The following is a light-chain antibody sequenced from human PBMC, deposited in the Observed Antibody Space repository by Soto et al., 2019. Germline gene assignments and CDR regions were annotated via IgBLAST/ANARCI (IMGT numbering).Light chain of an antibody. CDR2: DVS. V-gene: IGKV1-5*01. CDR1: QSVGTW. CDR3: QQYNTFSQT. Sequence: IQMTQSPSTLSASVGDRVTISCRASQSVGTWLAWYQQKPGRAPQLLIYDVSTLQSGVPTRFSGSGSGTEFTLTISSLQPDEFATYYCQQYNTFSQTFGQGTQVDSK. J-gene: IGKJ1*01.